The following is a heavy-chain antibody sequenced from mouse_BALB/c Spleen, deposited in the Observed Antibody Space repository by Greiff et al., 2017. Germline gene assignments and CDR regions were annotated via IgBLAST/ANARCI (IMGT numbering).Heavy chain of an antibody. CDR3: ARYGYDEGYYYAMDY. CDR1: GFTFSSYA. Sequence: DVKLVESGGGLVKPGGSLKLSCAASGFTFSSYAMSWVRQTPEKRLEWVASISSGGSTYYPDSVKGRFTISRDNARNILYLQMSSLRSEDTAMYYCARYGYDEGYYYAMDYWGQGTSVTVSS. V-gene: IGHV5-6-5*01. J-gene: IGHJ4*01. D-gene: IGHD2-2*01. CDR2: ISSGGST.